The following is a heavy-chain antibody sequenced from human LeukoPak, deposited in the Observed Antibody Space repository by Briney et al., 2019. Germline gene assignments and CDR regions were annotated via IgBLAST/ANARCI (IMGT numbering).Heavy chain of an antibody. V-gene: IGHV4-34*01. D-gene: IGHD3-9*01. CDR2: INHSGST. CDR3: ARHADYYDILTGYYAPSTFDY. Sequence: SETLSLTCAVYGGSFSGYYWSWIRQPPGKGLEWIGEINHSGSTNYNPSLKSRVTISVDTSKNQFSLKLSSVTAADTAVYYCARHADYYDILTGYYAPSTFDYWGQGTLVTVSS. CDR1: GGSFSGYY. J-gene: IGHJ4*02.